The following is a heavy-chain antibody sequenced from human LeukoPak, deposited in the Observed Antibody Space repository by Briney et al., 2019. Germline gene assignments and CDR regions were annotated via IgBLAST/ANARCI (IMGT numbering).Heavy chain of an antibody. Sequence: QPGGSLRLSCAASGFTFSSFEMNWVRQAPGKGLEWVSYITSSASTIYYAESVKGRFTISRDNAKNSLFLQMNSLRAEDTAVYYCAIRWANFDYWGQGTLVTVSS. CDR3: AIRWANFDY. D-gene: IGHD1-26*01. V-gene: IGHV3-48*03. J-gene: IGHJ4*02. CDR1: GFTFSSFE. CDR2: ITSSASTI.